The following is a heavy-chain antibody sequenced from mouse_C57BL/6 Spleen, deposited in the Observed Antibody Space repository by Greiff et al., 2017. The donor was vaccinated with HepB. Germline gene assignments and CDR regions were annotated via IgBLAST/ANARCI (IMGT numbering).Heavy chain of an antibody. Sequence: EVQLVESGGGLVQPGGSLKLSCAASGFTFSDYYMYWVRQTPEKRLEWVAYISNGGGSTYYPDTVKGRFTISRDNAKNTLYLQMSRLKSEDTAMYYCARRKVTTPYWYFDVWGTGTTVTVSS. V-gene: IGHV5-12*01. CDR2: ISNGGGST. CDR3: ARRKVTTPYWYFDV. D-gene: IGHD2-1*01. J-gene: IGHJ1*03. CDR1: GFTFSDYY.